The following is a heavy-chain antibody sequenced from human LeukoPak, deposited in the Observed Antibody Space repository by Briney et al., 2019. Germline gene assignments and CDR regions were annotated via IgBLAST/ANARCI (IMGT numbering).Heavy chain of an antibody. D-gene: IGHD1-14*01. CDR1: GFTFSSHV. J-gene: IGHJ4*02. CDR3: ARGVEPLAANTLAY. CDR2: ISGSGDKT. Sequence: GGSLRLSCAASGFTFSSHVMTWVRQAPGKGLEWVAAISGSGDKTFYADSVNGRFTVSRDNSKNTLYLQMNSLRADDTAVYYCARGVEPLAANTLAYWGQGTLVTVSS. V-gene: IGHV3-23*01.